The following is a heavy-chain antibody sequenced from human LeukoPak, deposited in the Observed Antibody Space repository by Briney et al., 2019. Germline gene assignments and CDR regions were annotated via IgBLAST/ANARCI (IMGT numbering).Heavy chain of an antibody. CDR1: GFTFSSYE. V-gene: IGHV3-48*03. CDR2: ISSSSSTI. J-gene: IGHJ4*02. CDR3: ARVAPPDY. Sequence: RSGGSLRLSCAASGFTFSSYEMNWVRQAPGKGLEWVSYISSSSSTIYYADSVKGRFTISRDNAKNSLYLQMNSLRAEDTAVYYCARVAPPDYWGQGTLVTVSS.